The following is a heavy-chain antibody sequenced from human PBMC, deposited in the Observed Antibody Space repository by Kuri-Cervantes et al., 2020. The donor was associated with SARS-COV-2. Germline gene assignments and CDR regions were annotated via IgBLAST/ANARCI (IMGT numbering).Heavy chain of an antibody. CDR3: ARDTGMTTVPKDYYYGMDA. D-gene: IGHD4-17*01. Sequence: SETLSLTCAVSGYSISSGYYWGWIRQPPGKGLEWIGSIYHSGSTYYNPSLKSRVTISVDTSKNQFSLKLSSVTAADTAVYYCARDTGMTTVPKDYYYGMDAWGQGTTVTVSS. J-gene: IGHJ6*02. CDR2: IYHSGST. CDR1: GYSISSGYY. V-gene: IGHV4-38-2*02.